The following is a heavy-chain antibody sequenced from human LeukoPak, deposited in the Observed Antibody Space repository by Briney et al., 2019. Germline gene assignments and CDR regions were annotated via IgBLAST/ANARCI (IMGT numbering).Heavy chain of an antibody. CDR2: IYHSGST. D-gene: IGHD3-10*01. CDR1: GGSISSNY. Sequence: SETLSLTCTVSGGSISSNYWSWIRQPPGKGLEWIGYIYHSGSTYYNPSLKSRVTISVDRSKNQFSLKLSSVTAADTAVYYCARDDVLGGAFDIWGQGTVVTVSS. CDR3: ARDDVLGGAFDI. J-gene: IGHJ3*02. V-gene: IGHV4-59*12.